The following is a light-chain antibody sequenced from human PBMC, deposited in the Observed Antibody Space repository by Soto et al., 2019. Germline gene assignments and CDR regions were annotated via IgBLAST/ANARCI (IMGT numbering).Light chain of an antibody. V-gene: IGKV1-5*03. CDR1: EGMSGG. CDR3: QQYNSYPWT. Sequence: IXVTESPSTVAASVGERVSITWRASEGMSGGLAWLQQKAGKVPKLLIHKASSLDSAVPSRFSGSGSGTEFTLTISSLQPDDFATYYCQQYNSYPWTFGQGTKVDIK. J-gene: IGKJ1*01. CDR2: KAS.